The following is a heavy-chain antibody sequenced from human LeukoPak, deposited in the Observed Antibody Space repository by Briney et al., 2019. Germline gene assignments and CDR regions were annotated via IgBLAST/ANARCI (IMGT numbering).Heavy chain of an antibody. CDR1: GFTFGAYA. J-gene: IGHJ4*02. D-gene: IGHD4-17*01. Sequence: GGSLRLSCAASGFTFGAYAMSWVRQAPGKGLEWVSAISGSGGSTYYADSAKGRFSISRDNSKNTLYLQINTLRAEDTALYYCAKARGDYLRRSFDYWGQGALVTVSS. CDR3: AKARGDYLRRSFDY. V-gene: IGHV3-23*01. CDR2: ISGSGGST.